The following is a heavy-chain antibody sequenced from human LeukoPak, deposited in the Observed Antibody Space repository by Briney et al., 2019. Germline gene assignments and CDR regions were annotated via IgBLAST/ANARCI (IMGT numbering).Heavy chain of an antibody. J-gene: IGHJ4*02. CDR3: ARQYYYDSSAYYAALGY. CDR1: GGSFSSYA. V-gene: IGHV1-69*04. D-gene: IGHD3-22*01. CDR2: IIPILGIP. Sequence: ASVKVSCKASGGSFSSYAISWVRQAPGQGLEWMGRIIPILGIPNYAQKFQGRVTITADKSTSTAYMELSSLRSEYTAVYYCARQYYYDSSAYYAALGYWGQGTLVTVSS.